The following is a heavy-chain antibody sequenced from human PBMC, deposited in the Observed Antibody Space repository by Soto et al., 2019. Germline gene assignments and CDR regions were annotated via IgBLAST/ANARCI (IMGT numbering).Heavy chain of an antibody. CDR2: ISSNGGST. Sequence: GGSLRLSCAASGFTFSSYSMHWVRQAPGKGLEYVSAISSNGGSTYYANSVKGRFTISRDNSKNMPYLQMGSLRAEDMAVYYCARGSRDCSSTSCPEKYYYYYMDVWGKGTTVTVSS. D-gene: IGHD2-2*01. J-gene: IGHJ6*03. V-gene: IGHV3-64*01. CDR1: GFTFSSYS. CDR3: ARGSRDCSSTSCPEKYYYYYMDV.